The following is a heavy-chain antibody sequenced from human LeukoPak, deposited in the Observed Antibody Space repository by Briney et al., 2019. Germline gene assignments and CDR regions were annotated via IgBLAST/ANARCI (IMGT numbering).Heavy chain of an antibody. J-gene: IGHJ6*04. V-gene: IGHV1-18*01. Sequence: GASVKVSCKASGYTFTTYAMNWVRQAPGQGLEWMGWISAYNGNTNYAQKLQGRVTMTTDTSTSTAYMELRSLRSDDTAVYYCARDNKPWCSGGSCPGDVWGKGTTVTVSS. CDR1: GYTFTTYA. CDR3: ARDNKPWCSGGSCPGDV. CDR2: ISAYNGNT. D-gene: IGHD2-15*01.